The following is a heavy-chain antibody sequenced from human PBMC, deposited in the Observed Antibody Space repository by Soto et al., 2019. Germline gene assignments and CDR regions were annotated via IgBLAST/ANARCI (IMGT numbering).Heavy chain of an antibody. J-gene: IGHJ4*02. CDR2: IYYSGST. D-gene: IGHD3-22*01. Sequence: PSETLSLTCTVSGGSISSSSYYWGWIRQPPGKGLEWIGSIYYSGSTYYNPSLKSRVTISVDTSKNQFSLKLSSVTAADTAVYYCARRPHYYDSSGYYFQNPFDYWGQGTLVTVSS. V-gene: IGHV4-39*01. CDR1: GGSISSSSYY. CDR3: ARRPHYYDSSGYYFQNPFDY.